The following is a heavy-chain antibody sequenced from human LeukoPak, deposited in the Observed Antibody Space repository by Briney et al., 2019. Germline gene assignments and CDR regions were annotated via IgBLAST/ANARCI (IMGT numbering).Heavy chain of an antibody. CDR3: ARGGPNGSFDY. CDR1: GGSISSYY. D-gene: IGHD2/OR15-2a*01. Sequence: ASGTLSLTCTVSGGSISSYYWSWIRQPPGKGLEWIGYIYYSGSTNYNPSLKSRVTISVDTSKNQFSLKLSSVTAADTAVYYCARGGPNGSFDYWGQGTLVTVSS. CDR2: IYYSGST. J-gene: IGHJ4*02. V-gene: IGHV4-59*01.